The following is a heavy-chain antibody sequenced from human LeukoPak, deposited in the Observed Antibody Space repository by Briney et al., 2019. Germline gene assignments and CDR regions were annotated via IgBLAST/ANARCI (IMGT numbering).Heavy chain of an antibody. CDR3: VRDRELTY. D-gene: IGHD3-10*01. Sequence: SETLSLTCTVSGGSISSSSYYWGWIRQPPGKGLEWIGSIYYSGSTYYNPSLKSRVTISVDTSKNQFSLKLSSVTAADTAVYYCVRDRELTYWGQGTLVTVSS. V-gene: IGHV4-39*02. J-gene: IGHJ4*02. CDR2: IYYSGST. CDR1: GGSISSSSYY.